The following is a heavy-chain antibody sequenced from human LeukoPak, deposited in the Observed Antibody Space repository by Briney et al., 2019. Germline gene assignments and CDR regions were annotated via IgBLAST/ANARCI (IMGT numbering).Heavy chain of an antibody. V-gene: IGHV3-7*03. CDR3: ARDSGWWRFDF. CDR1: EFTFSSYS. CDR2: IKEDGSEK. D-gene: IGHD6-13*01. Sequence: PGGSLRLSCAASEFTFSSYSMNWVRQAPGQGLEWVASIKEDGSEKHYVDSVKGRFTISRDNGKNSLYLQMNSLRAEDTAVYYCARDSGWWRFDFWGQGTLVTVSS. J-gene: IGHJ4*02.